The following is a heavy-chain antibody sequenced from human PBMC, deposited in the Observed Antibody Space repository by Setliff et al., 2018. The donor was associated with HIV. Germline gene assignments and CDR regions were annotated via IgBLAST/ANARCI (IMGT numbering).Heavy chain of an antibody. D-gene: IGHD6-13*01. CDR1: GFTFSGYW. V-gene: IGHV3-74*01. J-gene: IGHJ4*02. CDR3: ARGGSNSWSPFDY. Sequence: SLRLSCAASGFTFSGYWMHWVRQAPGKGLVWVSRINSDGSSTTYADSVRGRFTISRDNAKNTLYLQMNSLRAEDTAVYYCARGGSNSWSPFDYWGQGTLVTVS. CDR2: INSDGSST.